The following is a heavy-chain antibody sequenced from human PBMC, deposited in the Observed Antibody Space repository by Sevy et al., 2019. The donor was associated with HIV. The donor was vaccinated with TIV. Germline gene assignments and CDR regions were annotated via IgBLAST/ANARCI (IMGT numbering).Heavy chain of an antibody. CDR2: ISGSGGST. CDR1: GFTFSSYA. CDR3: AKDSLFGELFSGVY. Sequence: GGSLRLSCAASGFTFSSYAMSWVRQAPRKGLEWVSAISGSGGSTYYADSVKGRFTISRDNSKNTLYLQMNSLRAEDTAVYYCAKDSLFGELFSGVYWGQGTLVTVSS. D-gene: IGHD3-10*02. J-gene: IGHJ4*02. V-gene: IGHV3-23*01.